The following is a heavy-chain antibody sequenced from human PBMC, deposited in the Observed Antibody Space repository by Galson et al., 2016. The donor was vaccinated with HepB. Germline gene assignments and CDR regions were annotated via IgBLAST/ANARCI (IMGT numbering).Heavy chain of an antibody. V-gene: IGHV3-23*01. J-gene: IGHJ5*02. CDR2: ISGSGGST. D-gene: IGHD3-10*01. CDR3: VKQIDRGTLDR. Sequence: SLRLSCAASGFTFGSYTMNWVRQAPGKGLEWVSAISGSGGSTYYADSVEGRFTISRDNSKNTLSLQMSSLRAEDTAVYYCVKQIDRGTLDRWGQGTLVIVSS. CDR1: GFTFGSYT.